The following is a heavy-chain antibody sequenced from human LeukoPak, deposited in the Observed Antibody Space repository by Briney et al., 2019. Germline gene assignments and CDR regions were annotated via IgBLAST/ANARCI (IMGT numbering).Heavy chain of an antibody. V-gene: IGHV4-39*01. Sequence: PSETLSLTCTVSGDSISSSRYYWGWIRQPPGKGLEWIGSMYYSGSTYYNPSLKSRITISVDTSKNQFSLKLSSVTATDTAVYYCASLNNIVVVPAARGGFDPWGQGTLVTVSS. CDR3: ASLNNIVVVPAARGGFDP. CDR1: GDSISSSRYY. CDR2: MYYSGST. J-gene: IGHJ5*02. D-gene: IGHD2-2*01.